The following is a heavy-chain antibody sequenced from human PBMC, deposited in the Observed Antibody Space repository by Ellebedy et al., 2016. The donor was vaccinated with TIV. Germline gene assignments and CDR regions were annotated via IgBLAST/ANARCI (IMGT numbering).Heavy chain of an antibody. CDR2: ITGMFRTV. Sequence: SVKVSCKASGGTLNSHAISWVRQAPEQGLEWMGGITGMFRTVNYAQKFQGRVTITADEFMTTAYMELSSLRSEDTAVYYCARGGAYYHRYFDDWGQGTLVTVSS. CDR3: ARGGAYYHRYFDD. V-gene: IGHV1-69*13. J-gene: IGHJ4*02. D-gene: IGHD3-10*01. CDR1: GGTLNSHA.